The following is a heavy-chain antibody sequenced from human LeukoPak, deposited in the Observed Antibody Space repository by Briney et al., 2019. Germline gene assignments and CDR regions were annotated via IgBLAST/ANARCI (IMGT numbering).Heavy chain of an antibody. CDR1: GFTSSSYT. J-gene: IGHJ4*02. D-gene: IGHD6-19*01. Sequence: GRSLRLSCAASGFTSSSYTMHWVRQAPDKGLEWVAVISHDGGNKYYADSVKGRFTISRDNSKNTLYLQMNGLRAEETAMYYCATPYTSGWSLYFDNWGQGTLVTVSS. CDR3: ATPYTSGWSLYFDN. CDR2: ISHDGGNK. V-gene: IGHV3-30-3*01.